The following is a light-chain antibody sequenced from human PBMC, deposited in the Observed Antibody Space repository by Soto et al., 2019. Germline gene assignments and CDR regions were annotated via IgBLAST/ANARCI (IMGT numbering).Light chain of an antibody. V-gene: IGKV1-39*01. J-gene: IGKJ2*03. CDR1: QSIGSY. Sequence: DIQMTQSPSSLSASVGDRVTITCRASQSIGSYLNWYQQKPGKAPKLLTHAATSLQGGVPSRFSGSESGKDFTLTISSLQHEDFATYYCQQSYTAPRFGQGTRLEIK. CDR3: QQSYTAPR. CDR2: AAT.